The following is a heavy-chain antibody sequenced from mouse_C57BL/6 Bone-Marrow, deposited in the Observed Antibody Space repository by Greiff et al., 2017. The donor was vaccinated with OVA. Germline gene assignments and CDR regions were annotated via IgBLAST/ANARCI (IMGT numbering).Heavy chain of an antibody. Sequence: VKLKQPGAELVRPGSSVKLSCKASGYTFTSYWMDWVKQRPGQGLEWIGNIYPSDSETHYNQKFKDKATLTVDKSSSTAYMQLSSLTSEDSAVYYCARGWFDYWGQGTTLTVSS. V-gene: IGHV1-61*01. CDR1: GYTFTSYW. CDR3: ARGWFDY. CDR2: IYPSDSET. D-gene: IGHD1-1*02. J-gene: IGHJ2*01.